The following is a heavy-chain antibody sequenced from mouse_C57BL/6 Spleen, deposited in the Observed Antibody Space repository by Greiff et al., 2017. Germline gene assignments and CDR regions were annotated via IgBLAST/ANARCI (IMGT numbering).Heavy chain of an antibody. D-gene: IGHD2-14*01. J-gene: IGHJ1*03. CDR1: GFTFSDYY. Sequence: EVQGVESGGGLVQPGGSLKLSCAASGFTFSDYYMYWVRQTPEKRLEWVAYISTGGGSTYYPDTVKGRFTISRDNAKNTLYLQMSSLKSEDTAMYYCARQIGVRDLYFDVWGKGTTVTVSS. CDR3: ARQIGVRDLYFDV. V-gene: IGHV5-12*01. CDR2: ISTGGGST.